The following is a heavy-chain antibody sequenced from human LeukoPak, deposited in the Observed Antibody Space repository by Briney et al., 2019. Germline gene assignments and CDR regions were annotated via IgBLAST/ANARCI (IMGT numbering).Heavy chain of an antibody. D-gene: IGHD4-11*01. V-gene: IGHV4-59*10. CDR2: MYISGET. Sequence: PSETLSLTCAVYGGSFSTYYWSWIRQPAGKGLEWIGRMYISGETNYNPSLRSRVTVSLDTSKNHFSLKLNSVTAADTAVYYCASGIQGASNNYWGQGTPVTVSS. CDR3: ASGIQGASNNY. J-gene: IGHJ4*02. CDR1: GGSFSTYY.